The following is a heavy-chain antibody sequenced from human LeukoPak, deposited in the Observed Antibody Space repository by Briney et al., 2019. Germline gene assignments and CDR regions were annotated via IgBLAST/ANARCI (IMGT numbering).Heavy chain of an antibody. V-gene: IGHV3-30*02. Sequence: QSGGSLRLSCGASGFTFSNYGMLWVRQAPGKGLEWVAFIRYDGNNKLYADSVKGRFTISRDNSKNTLYLHINSLRAEDTAVYYCAKDNPLDYWGQGTLVIVSS. CDR2: IRYDGNNK. J-gene: IGHJ4*02. CDR1: GFTFSNYG. D-gene: IGHD1-14*01. CDR3: AKDNPLDY.